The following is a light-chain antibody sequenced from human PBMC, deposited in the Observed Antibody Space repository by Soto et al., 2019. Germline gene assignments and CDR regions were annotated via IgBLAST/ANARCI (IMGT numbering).Light chain of an antibody. J-gene: IGKJ1*01. CDR2: WAS. Sequence: VMTPSPDSLAVSLDARATINHKSSLSVLYSSNNKNYLAWYQKKPGQPPKLLIYWASIRESGVPDRFSGSGSGTDFTLTISSLQAEDVAVYYCQQYYSVPPTFGQGTKVDIK. CDR1: LSVLYSSNNKNY. CDR3: QQYYSVPPT. V-gene: IGKV4-1*01.